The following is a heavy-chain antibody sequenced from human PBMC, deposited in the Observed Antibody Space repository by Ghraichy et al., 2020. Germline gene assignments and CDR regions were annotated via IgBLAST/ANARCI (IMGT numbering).Heavy chain of an antibody. CDR1: GFTFSNYW. D-gene: IGHD2-15*01. CDR3: AKDVGRGGGSCFHH. CDR2: INQDGSEK. V-gene: IGHV3-7*04. Sequence: GGSLRLSCAASGFTFSNYWIHWVRQAPGKGLEWVAHINQDGSEKAYVASVRGRFTISRDNAKNSLFLQMNSLRAEDTAVYYCAKDVGRGGGSCFHHWGQGTLVSVAS. J-gene: IGHJ1*01.